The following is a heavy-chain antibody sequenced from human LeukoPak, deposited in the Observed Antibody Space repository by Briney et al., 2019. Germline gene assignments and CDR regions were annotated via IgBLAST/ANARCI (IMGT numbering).Heavy chain of an antibody. Sequence: PGGSLRLSCASSGFTFSSYAMSWVRQAPGKGLEWVSAVSGSGGSTYYADSVRGRSTISRDNSKNTLYLQMNSLRAEDTAVYYCAKGQYFVLYDYWGQGTLVTVSS. D-gene: IGHD4-11*01. V-gene: IGHV3-23*01. J-gene: IGHJ4*02. CDR2: VSGSGGST. CDR1: GFTFSSYA. CDR3: AKGQYFVLYDY.